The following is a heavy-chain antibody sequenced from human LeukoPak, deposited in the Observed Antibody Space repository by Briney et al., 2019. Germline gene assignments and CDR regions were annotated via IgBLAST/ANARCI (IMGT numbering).Heavy chain of an antibody. V-gene: IGHV3-20*04. Sequence: GGSLRLSCAASGFTFDDYGMSWVRQGPGKGLEWVSGINWNGGRTGYADSVKGRFTISRDNAKNSLYLQMNSLRAEDTALYYCAKDKGAVAALFDYWGQGTLVTVSS. CDR2: INWNGGRT. D-gene: IGHD6-19*01. J-gene: IGHJ4*02. CDR3: AKDKGAVAALFDY. CDR1: GFTFDDYG.